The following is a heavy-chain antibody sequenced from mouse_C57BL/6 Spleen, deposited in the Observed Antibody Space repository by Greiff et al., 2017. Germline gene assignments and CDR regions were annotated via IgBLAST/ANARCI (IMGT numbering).Heavy chain of an antibody. CDR2: INPSSGYT. CDR1: GYTFTSYT. V-gene: IGHV1-4*01. Sequence: QVQLKESGAELARPGASVKMSCKASGYTFTSYTMHWVKQRPGQGLEWIGYINPSSGYTKYNQKFKDKATLTADKSSSTAYMQLSSLTSEDSAVYYCARRSTPGAMDYWGQGTSVTVSS. J-gene: IGHJ4*01. D-gene: IGHD2-1*01. CDR3: ARRSTPGAMDY.